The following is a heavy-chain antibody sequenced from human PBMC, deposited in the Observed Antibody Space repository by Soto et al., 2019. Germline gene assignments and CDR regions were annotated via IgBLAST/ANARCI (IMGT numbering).Heavy chain of an antibody. Sequence: ASVKVSCKASGYTVTSYGISWVRQAPGQGLDWMGWISAYNGNTKYAQDLQGRVTMTTDTSTSTAYMELRSLRSDDTAVYLCARGGLTAMLSDYFHYWGTGTLVTVSS. CDR1: GYTVTSYG. V-gene: IGHV1-18*01. CDR2: ISAYNGNT. CDR3: ARGGLTAMLSDYFHY. J-gene: IGHJ4*02. D-gene: IGHD5-18*01.